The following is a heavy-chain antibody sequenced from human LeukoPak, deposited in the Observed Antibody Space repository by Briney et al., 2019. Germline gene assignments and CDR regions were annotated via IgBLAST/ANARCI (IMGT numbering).Heavy chain of an antibody. V-gene: IGHV1-24*01. Sequence: GASVKVSCKVSGYTLTELSMHWVRQAPGKGLEWMGGFDPEDGETIYAQKFQGRVTMTDDTSTDTAYMELSSLRSEDTAVYYCATAYSSSSDYYYYGMDVWGQGTTVTVSS. D-gene: IGHD6-6*01. CDR3: ATAYSSSSDYYYYGMDV. CDR1: GYTLTELS. CDR2: FDPEDGET. J-gene: IGHJ6*02.